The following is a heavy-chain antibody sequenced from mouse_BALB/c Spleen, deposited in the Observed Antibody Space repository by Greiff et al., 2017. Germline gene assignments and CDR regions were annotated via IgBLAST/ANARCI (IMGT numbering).Heavy chain of an antibody. D-gene: IGHD2-14*01. J-gene: IGHJ3*01. Sequence: EVKLQESGPGLVKPSQSLSLTCTVTGYSITSDYAWNWIRQFPGNKLEWMGYISYSGSTSYNPSLKSRISITRDTSKNQFFLQLNSVTTEDTATYYCARRGKVRLAWFAYWGQGTLVTVSA. V-gene: IGHV3-2*02. CDR1: GYSITSDYA. CDR2: ISYSGST. CDR3: ARRGKVRLAWFAY.